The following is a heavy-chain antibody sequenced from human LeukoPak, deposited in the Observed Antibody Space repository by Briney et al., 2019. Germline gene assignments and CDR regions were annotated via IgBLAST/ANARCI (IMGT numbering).Heavy chain of an antibody. D-gene: IGHD3-22*01. CDR1: GFTFSSYS. CDR3: ARDLGQYYDTSDNWFDP. V-gene: IGHV3-48*04. CDR2: ISSGGSSI. Sequence: GGSLRLSCAASGFTFSSYSMNWVRQAPGKGLEWVSYISSGGSSIYYADSVKGRFTISRDNAKNTLNLQMNSLRAEDTAVYYCARDLGQYYDTSDNWFDPWGQGTLVTVSS. J-gene: IGHJ5*02.